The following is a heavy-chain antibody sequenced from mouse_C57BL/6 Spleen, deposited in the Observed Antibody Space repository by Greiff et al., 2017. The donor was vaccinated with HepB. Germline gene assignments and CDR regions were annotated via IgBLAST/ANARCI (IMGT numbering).Heavy chain of an antibody. V-gene: IGHV14-2*01. D-gene: IGHD2-1*01. CDR3: ATYGNYGYFDV. CDR2: IDPEDGET. J-gene: IGHJ1*03. Sequence: EVQLQQSGAELVKPGASVKLSCTASGFNIKDYYMHWVKQRPEQGLEWIGRIDPEDGETKYAPKFQCKATITADTSSNTAYLQLSSLTSEDTAVYYCATYGNYGYFDVWGTGTTVTVSS. CDR1: GFNIKDYY.